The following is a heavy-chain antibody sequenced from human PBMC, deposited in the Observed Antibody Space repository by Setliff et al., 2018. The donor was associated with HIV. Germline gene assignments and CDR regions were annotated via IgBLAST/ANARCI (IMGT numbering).Heavy chain of an antibody. D-gene: IGHD5-12*01. CDR2: IFSSERT. CDR3: ARERGGGYDGWFIEL. J-gene: IGHJ2*01. CDR1: GGSMSNHY. V-gene: IGHV4-4*07. Sequence: SETLSLTCPVSGGSMSNHYWSWIRQPAGKGLELIGRIFSSERTNYNPSLKSRVTLSVDTSKDQFSLKLTSVTAADTAVYYCARERGGGYDGWFIELWGRGTLVTVSS.